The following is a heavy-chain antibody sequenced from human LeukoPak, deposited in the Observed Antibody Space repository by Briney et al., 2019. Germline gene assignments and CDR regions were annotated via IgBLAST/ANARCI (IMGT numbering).Heavy chain of an antibody. V-gene: IGHV3-74*01. CDR2: INSDGSRT. CDR3: RIAAAGSDY. D-gene: IGHD6-13*01. J-gene: IGHJ4*02. Sequence: PGGSLRLSCAASEFTFSSYWMHWVRQAPGKGPVWVSRINSDGSRTSYADSVKGRFTISRDNAKNTLYLQMNSLRAEDTAVYYCRIAAAGSDYWGQGTLVTVSS. CDR1: EFTFSSYW.